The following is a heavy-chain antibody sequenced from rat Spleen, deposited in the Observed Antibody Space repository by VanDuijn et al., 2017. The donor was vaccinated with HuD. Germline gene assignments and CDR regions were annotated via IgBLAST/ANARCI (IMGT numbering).Heavy chain of an antibody. J-gene: IGHJ2*01. D-gene: IGHD1-2*01. CDR1: GVTFSNSA. V-gene: IGHV5S13*01. Sequence: EVLLVESGGGLVQPGRSLKLSCTASGVTFSNSAMTWVRQAPTKGLEWVASISVGGGNSYYRDSVKGRFTISRDNAKNTQYLQMDSLRSEDTATYFCARRDFSSFIYAFFDYWGQGVMVTVSS. CDR3: ARRDFSSFIYAFFDY. CDR2: ISVGGGNS.